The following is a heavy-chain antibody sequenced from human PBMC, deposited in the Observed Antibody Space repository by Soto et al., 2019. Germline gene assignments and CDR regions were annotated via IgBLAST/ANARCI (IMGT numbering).Heavy chain of an antibody. Sequence: QVQLQEAGPGLVKPSETLALNCSVSGASVSSGDYYWSWIRQPPGKGLEWIGYIYFSGATSYDPSLKRRVSISIDTAKNHFSLKLRSVTAADTAVYYCARVHADDSSGYYLDYWGQGLLVGVSS. V-gene: IGHV4-61*03. CDR2: IYFSGAT. J-gene: IGHJ4*02. CDR1: GASVSSGDYY. D-gene: IGHD6-19*01. CDR3: ARVHADDSSGYYLDY.